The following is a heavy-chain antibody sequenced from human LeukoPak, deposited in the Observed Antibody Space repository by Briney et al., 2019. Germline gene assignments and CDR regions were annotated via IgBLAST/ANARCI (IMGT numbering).Heavy chain of an antibody. Sequence: GGSLRLSCAASGFTFSHSWMTWIRQAPGKGREWVAHIKEDGTDEYYVDSVKGRFTISRDNAKNSLSLQMNSLRVEDTAVYYCARWNNDWEFDYWGQGTLVSVSS. CDR1: GFTFSHSW. J-gene: IGHJ4*02. V-gene: IGHV3-7*05. D-gene: IGHD1/OR15-1a*01. CDR3: ARWNNDWEFDY. CDR2: IKEDGTDE.